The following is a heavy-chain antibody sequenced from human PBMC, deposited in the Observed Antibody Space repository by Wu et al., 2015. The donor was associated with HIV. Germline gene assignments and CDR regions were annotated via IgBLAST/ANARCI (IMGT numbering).Heavy chain of an antibody. CDR3: ARETVGVVIIGDGFDI. CDR1: GGSFSSYA. Sequence: QVQLVQSGAEVKKPGSSVKVSCKASGGSFSSYAITWVRQAPGQGPEWMGGIIPIFGTSNYAQKFQGRLTMTADKSSSTAYMELSSLRSEDTAVYYCARETVGVVIIGDGFDIWGQGTMVTVSS. V-gene: IGHV1-69*14. J-gene: IGHJ3*02. CDR2: IIPIFGTS. D-gene: IGHD3-3*01.